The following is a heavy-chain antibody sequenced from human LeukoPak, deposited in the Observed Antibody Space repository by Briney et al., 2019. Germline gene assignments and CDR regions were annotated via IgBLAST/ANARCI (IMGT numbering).Heavy chain of an antibody. V-gene: IGHV4-34*01. Sequence: SETLSLTCAVYVGSFSGFYCSWIRQPPGKGLEWSGEINHSVSTNYNPSLKSRVTISVDTYKTQLSLKLSSVPAADTAVYYCARGLMAGTLFNYWGQGTLVTVSS. D-gene: IGHD6-19*01. CDR3: ARGLMAGTLFNY. CDR2: INHSVST. CDR1: VGSFSGFY. J-gene: IGHJ4*02.